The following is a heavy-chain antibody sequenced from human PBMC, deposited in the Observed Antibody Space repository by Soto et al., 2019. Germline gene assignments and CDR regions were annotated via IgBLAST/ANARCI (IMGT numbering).Heavy chain of an antibody. CDR3: ARGERYYYDSSGYFGFDY. D-gene: IGHD3-22*01. V-gene: IGHV1-3*01. CDR1: KYTFTNYA. CDR2: INAGTGHT. Sequence: ASVKVSCKASKYTFTNYAIHWVRQAPGQRLEWMGWINAGTGHTKYSQKFQARVTITRDTSASTAYTELSSLRSEDTAVYYCARGERYYYDSSGYFGFDYWGKGTLVTVS. J-gene: IGHJ4*02.